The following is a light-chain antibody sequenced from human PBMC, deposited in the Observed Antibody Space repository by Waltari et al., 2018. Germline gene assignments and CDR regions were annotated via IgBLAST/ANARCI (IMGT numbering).Light chain of an antibody. CDR3: QTWGSGIVT. CDR1: TGHSDFA. Sequence: QPVLTQSPSASASLGASVKLTCTLSTGHSDFAIPWHQQQPERGPRYLMKLNSDGSHTKGDEIPDRFSGSSSGAERYLPISSLQSEDEAAYYCQTWGSGIVTFGGGTQLTVL. J-gene: IGLJ2*01. CDR2: LNSDGSH. V-gene: IGLV4-69*01.